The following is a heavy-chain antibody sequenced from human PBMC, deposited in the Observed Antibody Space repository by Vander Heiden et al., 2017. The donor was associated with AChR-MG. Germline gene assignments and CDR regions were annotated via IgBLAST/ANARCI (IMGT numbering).Heavy chain of an antibody. D-gene: IGHD2-21*01. V-gene: IGHV3-23*01. Sequence: EVKLLESGGGLVQPGGSLRPSCETSGFTFSSYGMSWVRQAPGKGLEWVSGISGSGTNTYYADSVKGRFTISRDNSRLTLYLQMKSLRAEDTALYYCANDQFASGGAFDYWGQGTLVTVSS. J-gene: IGHJ4*02. CDR2: ISGSGTNT. CDR1: GFTFSSYG. CDR3: ANDQFASGGAFDY.